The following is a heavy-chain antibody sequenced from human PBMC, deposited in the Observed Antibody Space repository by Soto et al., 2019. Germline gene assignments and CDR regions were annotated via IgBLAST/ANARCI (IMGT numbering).Heavy chain of an antibody. CDR3: ARVWARWLQPYYYYYGMDV. CDR1: GFTFSSYS. J-gene: IGHJ6*02. V-gene: IGHV3-21*01. D-gene: IGHD5-12*01. Sequence: GGSLRLSCAASGFTFSSYSMNWVRQAPGKGLEWVSSISSSSSYIYYADSVKGRFTISRDNAKNSLYLQMNSLRAEDTAVYYCARVWARWLQPYYYYYGMDVWGQGTTVTVSS. CDR2: ISSSSSYI.